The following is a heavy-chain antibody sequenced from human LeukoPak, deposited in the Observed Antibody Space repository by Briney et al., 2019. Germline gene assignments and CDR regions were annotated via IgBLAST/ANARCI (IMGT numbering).Heavy chain of an antibody. CDR1: GYTFTSYY. V-gene: IGHV1-46*01. J-gene: IGHJ6*02. Sequence: GASGKVSCKASGYTFTSYYMHWVRQAPGQRLEWMGIINPSGGSTSYPQKFQGRVTMTTDTSTSTAYMELRNLRSDDTAVYYCARNRGYSSGWYVPGGYGMDVWGQGTTVTVSS. CDR3: ARNRGYSSGWYVPGGYGMDV. D-gene: IGHD6-19*01. CDR2: INPSGGST.